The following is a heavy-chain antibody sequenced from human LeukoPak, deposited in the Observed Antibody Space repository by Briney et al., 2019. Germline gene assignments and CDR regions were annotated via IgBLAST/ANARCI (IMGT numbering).Heavy chain of an antibody. CDR2: INHSGST. CDR3: ARGSGKCSSTSCPHYYYMDV. V-gene: IGHV4-34*01. CDR1: GGSFSGYY. Sequence: SETLSLTCAVYGGSFSGYYWSWIRQPPGKGLEWIGEINHSGSTNYNPSLKSRVTISVDTSKNQFSLKLSSVTAADTAVYYCARGSGKCSSTSCPHYYYMDVWGKGTTVTVSS. J-gene: IGHJ6*03. D-gene: IGHD2-2*01.